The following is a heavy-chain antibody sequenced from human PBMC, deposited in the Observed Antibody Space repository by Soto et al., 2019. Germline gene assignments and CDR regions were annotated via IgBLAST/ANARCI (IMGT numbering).Heavy chain of an antibody. J-gene: IGHJ5*02. CDR1: GFTFSTYW. CDR2: INSDASHT. Sequence: EVQLVESGGGLVQPGGSLRLSCAASGFTFSTYWMHWIRQVPGKGLEWVSRINSDASHTYYADSVKGRFTISRDNAKNTTHLEMNSLRAEDTAVYYCVRDGYCITTSCDGSWFDTWGQGTLVTVSS. D-gene: IGHD2-2*03. CDR3: VRDGYCITTSCDGSWFDT. V-gene: IGHV3-74*01.